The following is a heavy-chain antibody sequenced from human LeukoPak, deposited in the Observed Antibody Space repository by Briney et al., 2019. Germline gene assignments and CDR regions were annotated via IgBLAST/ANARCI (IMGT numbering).Heavy chain of an antibody. Sequence: ASVKVSCKASGYTFTGYYMHWVRQAPGQGLEWMGWINPNSGGTNYAQKFQGRVTMTRDTSISTAYMELSRLRAEDTAVYYCARAGAYYYDSSGYQLDYWGQGTLVTVSS. D-gene: IGHD3-22*01. CDR3: ARAGAYYYDSSGYQLDY. V-gene: IGHV1-2*02. CDR1: GYTFTGYY. J-gene: IGHJ4*02. CDR2: INPNSGGT.